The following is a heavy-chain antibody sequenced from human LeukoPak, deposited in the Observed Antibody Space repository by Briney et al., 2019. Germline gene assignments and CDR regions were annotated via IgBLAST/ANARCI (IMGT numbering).Heavy chain of an antibody. J-gene: IGHJ3*02. CDR3: AKDITIKAANDAFDI. Sequence: GGSLSPSWAVAGFSFSTFAMSCVRQLAGEGLEWDSAISGSGGSTNYADAAKRRFTITRENSTNTRYLQMNSLIPADMAVHYCAKDITIKAANDAFDIWGQETMVTVSS. CDR2: ISGSGGST. V-gene: IGHV3-23*01. CDR1: GFSFSTFA. D-gene: IGHD3-10*01.